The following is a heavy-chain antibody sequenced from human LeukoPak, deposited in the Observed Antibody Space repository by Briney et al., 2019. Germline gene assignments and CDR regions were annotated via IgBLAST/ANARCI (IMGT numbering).Heavy chain of an antibody. V-gene: IGHV1-8*03. Sequence: GASVKVSCKASGYTFTSYDINWVRQATGQGLEWMGWMNPNSGNTGYAQKFQGRVTITRNTSISTAYMELSSLRAEDTAVYYCARRDTAMAIDYWGQGTLVTVSS. J-gene: IGHJ4*02. CDR2: MNPNSGNT. CDR1: GYTFTSYD. CDR3: ARRDTAMAIDY. D-gene: IGHD5-18*01.